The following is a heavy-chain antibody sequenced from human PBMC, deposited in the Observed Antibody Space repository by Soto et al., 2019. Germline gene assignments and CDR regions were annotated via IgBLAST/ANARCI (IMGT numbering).Heavy chain of an antibody. V-gene: IGHV3-23*01. Sequence: EVQLLESGEGLVQPGGALRLSCAASGFTFSSHAMSWVRQAPGKGLEWISSISAGSEGAYYADSVKGRFTISRDNSNNTLYLQMNSLRAEDTAVYYCARDLWWYLHWGQGTLVTVSS. D-gene: IGHD2-15*01. CDR2: ISAGSEGA. CDR3: ARDLWWYLH. J-gene: IGHJ4*02. CDR1: GFTFSSHA.